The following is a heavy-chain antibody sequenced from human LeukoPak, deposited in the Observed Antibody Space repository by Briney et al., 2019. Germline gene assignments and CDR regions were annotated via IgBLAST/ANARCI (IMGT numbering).Heavy chain of an antibody. CDR2: IYTSGST. CDR3: ARESAWSVYGSGSDQDY. D-gene: IGHD3-10*01. J-gene: IGHJ4*02. V-gene: IGHV4-4*07. Sequence: SGTLSLTCTVSGGSISSYYGSWIRQPAGKGLEWIGRIYTSGSTNYNPSLQSRVTLSVDTSKNQSSLKLSSVTAADTAVYYCARESAWSVYGSGSDQDYWGQGTLVTVSS. CDR1: GGSISSYY.